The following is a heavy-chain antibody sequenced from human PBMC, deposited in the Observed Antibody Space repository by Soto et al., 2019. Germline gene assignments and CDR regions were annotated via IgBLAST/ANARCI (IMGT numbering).Heavy chain of an antibody. D-gene: IGHD2-21*02. J-gene: IGHJ4*02. Sequence: QVQLVESGGGLVKPGGSLRLSCAASGFTFSDYYMSWIRQAPGKGLEWVSYISGSGTYTNYGDSVKGRLTISRDNAKNSLYLQMNSLRAEDTAVYYWVRGGSYCGGDCFDYWGQGTLVTGSS. CDR2: ISGSGTYT. CDR1: GFTFSDYY. CDR3: VRGGSYCGGDCFDY. V-gene: IGHV3-11*06.